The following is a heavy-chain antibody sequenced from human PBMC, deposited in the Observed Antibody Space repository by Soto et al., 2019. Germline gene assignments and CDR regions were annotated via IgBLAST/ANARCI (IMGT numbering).Heavy chain of an antibody. CDR3: ARGKYYYDSSGYLPYGEVAYYFDY. CDR2: IYYSGST. CDR1: GGSISSGGYY. V-gene: IGHV4-31*03. J-gene: IGHJ4*02. D-gene: IGHD3-22*01. Sequence: LSLTCTVSGGSISSGGYYWSWIRQHPGKGLEWIGYIYYSGSTYYNPSLKSRVTISVDTSKNQFSLKLSSVTAADTAVYYCARGKYYYDSSGYLPYGEVAYYFDYWGQGTLVTVSS.